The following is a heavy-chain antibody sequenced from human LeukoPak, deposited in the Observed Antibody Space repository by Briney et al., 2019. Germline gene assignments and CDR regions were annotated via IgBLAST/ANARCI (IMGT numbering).Heavy chain of an antibody. CDR3: AKDTEEDGYDYLDY. D-gene: IGHD5-12*01. CDR1: GFTFSSYG. Sequence: PGGSLRLSCAASGFTFSSYGMHWVRQAPGKGLEWVAVISYDGSNKYYADSVKGRFTISRDNSKNTLYLQMNSLRAEDTAVYYCAKDTEEDGYDYLDYWGQGTLVTVSS. J-gene: IGHJ4*02. CDR2: ISYDGSNK. V-gene: IGHV3-30*18.